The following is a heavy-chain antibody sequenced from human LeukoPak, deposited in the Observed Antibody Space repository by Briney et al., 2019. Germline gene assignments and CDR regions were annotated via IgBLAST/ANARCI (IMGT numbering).Heavy chain of an antibody. J-gene: IGHJ4*02. CDR3: ARERGEEYSSGWYKTNFFDT. V-gene: IGHV4-39*07. Sequence: SETLSLTCTVSGGSISSSNYYWGWIRQPPGKGLEWIGRMYHSGSTYYNPSLKSRVTISADTSRKQISLKLSSVTAADTAVYYCARERGEEYSSGWYKTNFFDTWGQGTRVTVSS. D-gene: IGHD6-19*01. CDR2: MYHSGST. CDR1: GGSISSSNYY.